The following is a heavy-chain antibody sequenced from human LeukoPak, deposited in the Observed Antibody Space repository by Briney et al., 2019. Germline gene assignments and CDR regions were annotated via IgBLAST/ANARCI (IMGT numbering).Heavy chain of an antibody. V-gene: IGHV3-9*03. CDR1: GFTFDDYA. D-gene: IGHD2-2*01. J-gene: IGHJ3*02. CDR3: AKSQYCSSTSCPGDAFDI. CDR2: ISWNSGSI. Sequence: GGSLRLSCAASGFTFDDYAMHWVRQAPGKGLEWVSGISWNSGSIGYADSVKGRFTISRDNAKNSLYLQMNSLRAEDMALYYCAKSQYCSSTSCPGDAFDIWGQGTMVTVSS.